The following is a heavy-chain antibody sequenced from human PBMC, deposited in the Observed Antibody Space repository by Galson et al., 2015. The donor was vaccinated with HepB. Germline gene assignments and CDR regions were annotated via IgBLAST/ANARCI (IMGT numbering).Heavy chain of an antibody. CDR3: ARQRSNPVKHITMIVVGGDY. D-gene: IGHD3-22*01. CDR1: GYSFTSYW. V-gene: IGHV5-10-1*01. Sequence: QSGAEVKKPGESLRISCKGSGYSFTSYWISWVRQMPGKGLEWMGRIDPSDSYTNYSPSFQGHVTISADKSISTAYLQWSSLKASDTAMYYCARQRSNPVKHITMIVVGGDYWGQGTLVTVSS. J-gene: IGHJ4*02. CDR2: IDPSDSYT.